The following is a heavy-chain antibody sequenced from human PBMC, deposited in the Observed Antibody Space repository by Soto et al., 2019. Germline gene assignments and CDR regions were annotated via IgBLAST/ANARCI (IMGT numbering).Heavy chain of an antibody. Sequence: SETLSLTCSISGGSFSPNYWAWFRQSPGKGLEWIGYIYYAGTTSYNPSLKSRVTLSLETSKNQFSLRLSSVTASDTAVYYCARLGAYYQSLDPWGQGTLVTVSS. CDR3: ARLGAYYQSLDP. CDR1: GGSFSPNY. CDR2: IYYAGTT. V-gene: IGHV4-59*08. D-gene: IGHD2-21*01. J-gene: IGHJ5*02.